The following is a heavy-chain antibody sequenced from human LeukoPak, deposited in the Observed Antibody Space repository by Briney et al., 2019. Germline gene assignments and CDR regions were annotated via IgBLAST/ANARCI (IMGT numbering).Heavy chain of an antibody. J-gene: IGHJ6*02. V-gene: IGHV3-74*01. Sequence: GGSLRLSCAASGFTFSDYWMHWVRQAPGKGLVWVSRINNDGSSTSNADSVKGRFTFSRDNAKNTLYLQMNSLKTEDTGRYYCGRATHETIRYISYHGMDVWGQGTTVTVSS. D-gene: IGHD5-18*01. CDR2: INNDGSST. CDR1: GFTFSDYW. CDR3: GRATHETIRYISYHGMDV.